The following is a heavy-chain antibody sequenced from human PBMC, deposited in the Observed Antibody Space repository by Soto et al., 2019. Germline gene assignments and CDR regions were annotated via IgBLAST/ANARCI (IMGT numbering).Heavy chain of an antibody. CDR1: GGSISSGGYY. CDR2: IYYSGST. V-gene: IGHV4-31*03. CDR3: ARSLRYQLLSGLDNWFDP. D-gene: IGHD2-2*01. J-gene: IGHJ5*02. Sequence: QVQLQESGPGLVKPSQTLSLTCTVSGGSISSGGYYWDWIRQHPGKGLEWIGYIYYSGSTYYNPSLKSRVTISIDTSNNQFSLKLSSVTAADTAVYYCARSLRYQLLSGLDNWFDPWGQGTLVTVSS.